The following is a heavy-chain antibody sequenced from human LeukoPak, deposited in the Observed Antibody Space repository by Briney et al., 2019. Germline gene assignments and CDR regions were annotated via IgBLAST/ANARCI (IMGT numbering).Heavy chain of an antibody. CDR2: IFTSGNT. CDR3: ARSYDRSGYSVGFGF. D-gene: IGHD3-22*01. V-gene: IGHV4-4*07. J-gene: IGHJ4*02. CDR1: GGSMSSYY. Sequence: KPSETLSLTCTVSGGSMSSYYWSWIRQPAGKGLEWIGRIFTSGNTNYNPSLNSRVTLSVDTSKNQFSPKLSSVTAADTAVYYCARSYDRSGYSVGFGFWGQGALVTVSS.